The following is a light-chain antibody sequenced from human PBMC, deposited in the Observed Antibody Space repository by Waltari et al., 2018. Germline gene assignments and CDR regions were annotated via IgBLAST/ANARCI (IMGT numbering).Light chain of an antibody. CDR2: DAS. J-gene: IGKJ2*01. Sequence: ENVLTHSPATLSLSPGERATLSCRASQIVSSYLAWYQQKPGQAPSLLIYDASNRATGFPARFSASGSGTDFTLTLSSLEPEDFAVYYCQQRSSWPYTFGQGTKLEIK. V-gene: IGKV3-11*01. CDR1: QIVSSY. CDR3: QQRSSWPYT.